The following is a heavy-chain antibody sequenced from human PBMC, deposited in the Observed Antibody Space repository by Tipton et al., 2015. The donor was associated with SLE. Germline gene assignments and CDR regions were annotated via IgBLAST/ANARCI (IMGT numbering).Heavy chain of an antibody. CDR1: GVSINNGYYY. Sequence: TLSLTCSVSGVSINNGYYYWSWIRQHPGRGLEWIGSIFYSGITYYNPSLKSRVAISVDTSKNQFSLKLSSVTAADTAVYYCAREWVTMVQGVQGGMDVWGQGTTVTVSS. CDR2: IFYSGIT. V-gene: IGHV4-31*03. J-gene: IGHJ6*02. D-gene: IGHD3-10*01. CDR3: AREWVTMVQGVQGGMDV.